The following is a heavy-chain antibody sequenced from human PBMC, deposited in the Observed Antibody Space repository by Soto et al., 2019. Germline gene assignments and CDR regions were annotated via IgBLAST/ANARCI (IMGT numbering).Heavy chain of an antibody. CDR3: ATRMVRGVIMSYYYYGMDV. Sequence: SETLSLTCAVYGGSFSGYYWSWIRQPPGKGLEWIGEINHSGSTNYNPSLKSRVTISVDTSKNQFSLKLSSVTAADTAVYYCATRMVRGVIMSYYYYGMDVWGQGTTVTVS. CDR2: INHSGST. J-gene: IGHJ6*02. V-gene: IGHV4-34*01. D-gene: IGHD3-10*01. CDR1: GGSFSGYY.